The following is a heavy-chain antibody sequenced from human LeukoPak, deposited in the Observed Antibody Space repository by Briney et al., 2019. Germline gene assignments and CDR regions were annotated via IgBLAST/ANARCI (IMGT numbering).Heavy chain of an antibody. CDR1: GYTFTRYY. D-gene: IGHD6-13*01. CDR2: INPSGGST. Sequence: ASVKVSCKASGYTFTRYYMHWVRQAPGQGLAWMGIINPSGGSTSYAQKFQGRVTMTRDTSTSTVYMQLSSLRSEDTAVYYCARGDSSSWYARGYNWFDPWGQGTLVTVSS. CDR3: ARGDSSSWYARGYNWFDP. V-gene: IGHV1-46*01. J-gene: IGHJ5*02.